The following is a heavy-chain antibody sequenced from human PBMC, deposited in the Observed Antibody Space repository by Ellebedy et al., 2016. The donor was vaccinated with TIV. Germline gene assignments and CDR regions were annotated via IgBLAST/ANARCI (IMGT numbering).Heavy chain of an antibody. D-gene: IGHD4-17*01. CDR1: GFTFSSYW. V-gene: IGHV3-7*01. J-gene: IGHJ3*01. Sequence: GGSLRLSCAAPGFTFSSYWMSWVRQAPGKGLEWVANINQDGSEKHYVDSVKGRFTISRDNAKNSLYLQMNGLGADDTAVYYCVTDGSYGDYRSPTHAFEFWGQGTMVTVSS. CDR2: INQDGSEK. CDR3: VTDGSYGDYRSPTHAFEF.